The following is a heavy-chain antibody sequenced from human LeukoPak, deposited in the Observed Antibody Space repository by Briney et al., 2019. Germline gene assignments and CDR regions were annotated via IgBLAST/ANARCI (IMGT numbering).Heavy chain of an antibody. CDR3: ARDKTYYDFWSGYHNWFDP. J-gene: IGHJ5*02. V-gene: IGHV4-59*12. Sequence: PSETLSLTCTVSGGSISSYYWSWIRQPPGKGLEWIGYIYYSGSTYYNPSLKSRVTISVDTSKNQFSLKLSSVTAADTAVYYCARDKTYYDFWSGYHNWFDPWGQGTLVTVSS. CDR1: GGSISSYY. CDR2: IYYSGST. D-gene: IGHD3-3*01.